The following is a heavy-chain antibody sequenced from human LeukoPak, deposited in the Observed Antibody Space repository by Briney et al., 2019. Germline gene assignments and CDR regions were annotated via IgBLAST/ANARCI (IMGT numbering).Heavy chain of an antibody. V-gene: IGHV4-34*01. Sequence: SETLSLTCAVYGGSFSGYYWSWIRQPPGKGLEWIGEINHSGSTDYNPSLKSRVTISVDTSKNQFSLKLSSVTAADTAVYYCARGRNYVANWGQGTLVTVSS. J-gene: IGHJ4*02. CDR3: ARGRNYVAN. D-gene: IGHD1-7*01. CDR2: INHSGST. CDR1: GGSFSGYY.